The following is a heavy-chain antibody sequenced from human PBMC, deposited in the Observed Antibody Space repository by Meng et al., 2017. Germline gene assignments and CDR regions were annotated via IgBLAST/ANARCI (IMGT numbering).Heavy chain of an antibody. CDR2: ISGSGGST. D-gene: IGHD6-13*01. CDR1: GFTCSRYA. Sequence: VQLVGSGGYLVHAWGSLGLSWSADGFTCSRYAMSCVRQAPGKGLEWVSAISGSGGSTYYADSVKGRFTISRDNSKNTLYLQMNSLRAEDTAVYYCAKDLTAAAGSWGQGTLVTVSS. J-gene: IGHJ4*02. V-gene: IGHV3-23*04. CDR3: AKDLTAAAGS.